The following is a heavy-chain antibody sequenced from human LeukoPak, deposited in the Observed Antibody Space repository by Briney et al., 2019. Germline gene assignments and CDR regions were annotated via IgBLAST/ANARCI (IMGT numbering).Heavy chain of an antibody. CDR1: GNTFTGYY. V-gene: IGHV1-46*01. J-gene: IGHJ6*04. D-gene: IGHD6-13*01. CDR2: INPSGGST. CDR3: ARDLIAAAGSVYGMDV. Sequence: ASVKVSCKASGNTFTGYYMHWVRQAPGQGLEWMGIINPSGGSTSYAQKFQGRVTMTRDTSTSTVYMELSSLRSEDTAVYYCARDLIAAAGSVYGMDVWGKGTTVTVSS.